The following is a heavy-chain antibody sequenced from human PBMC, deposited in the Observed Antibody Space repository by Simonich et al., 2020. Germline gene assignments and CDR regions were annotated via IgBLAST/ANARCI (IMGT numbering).Heavy chain of an antibody. CDR1: GYTVTGYY. J-gene: IGHJ3*02. V-gene: IGHV1-2*02. Sequence: QVQLVQSGAEVKKPGASVKVSCKASGYTVTGYYMHWVRQAPGQGLDEMGWTNPNSGGTNDAQKFQGRVTMTRDTSISTAYMELSRLRSDDTAVYYCARGRLTGDKGAFDIWGQGTMVTVSS. D-gene: IGHD7-27*01. CDR2: TNPNSGGT. CDR3: ARGRLTGDKGAFDI.